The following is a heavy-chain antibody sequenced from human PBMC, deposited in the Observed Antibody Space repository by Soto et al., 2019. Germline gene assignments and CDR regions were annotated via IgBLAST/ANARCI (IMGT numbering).Heavy chain of an antibody. Sequence: PGGSLRLSCAASGFTVNCYSVNWVRRSPGKGLEWVASISIGSVYIDFADSVRGRFTISRDDVTNSVSLQMDSLRVEDTGIYYCARYHVVKAFDLWGQGNMVTVSS. J-gene: IGHJ3*01. CDR2: ISIGSVYI. D-gene: IGHD3-16*02. CDR3: ARYHVVKAFDL. CDR1: GFTVNCYS. V-gene: IGHV3-21*06.